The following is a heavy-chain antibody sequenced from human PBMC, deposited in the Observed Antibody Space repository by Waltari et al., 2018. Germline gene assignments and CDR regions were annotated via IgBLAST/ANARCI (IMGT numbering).Heavy chain of an antibody. J-gene: IGHJ4*02. CDR1: GFTFSRYA. Sequence: QVQLVESGGGVVQQGRSLRLSCAASGFTFSRYAMHWVSQAPGKGLEWVAVIWYDGSYKFYADSVKGRFSISRDNPKNTLHLQMDSLRAEDSAIYYCAKDGSASRLVRYYLDSWGPGTLVTVSS. CDR3: AKDGSASRLVRYYLDS. V-gene: IGHV3-33*06. D-gene: IGHD2-8*02. CDR2: IWYDGSYK.